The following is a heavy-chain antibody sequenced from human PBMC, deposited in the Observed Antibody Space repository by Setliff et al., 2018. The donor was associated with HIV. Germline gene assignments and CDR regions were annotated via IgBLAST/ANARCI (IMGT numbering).Heavy chain of an antibody. D-gene: IGHD4-17*01. J-gene: IGHJ4*02. CDR2: ISAYSGNA. Sequence: ASVKVSCKASGYTFTSYAISWVRQAPGQGLEWMGWISAYSGNAHYAQRLQDRVTMTTDTSTGTAYMDLRSLRSDDMAVYYCARHPSGWYGDYFFDYWGQGTLVTVSS. CDR1: GYTFTSYA. V-gene: IGHV1-18*03. CDR3: ARHPSGWYGDYFFDY.